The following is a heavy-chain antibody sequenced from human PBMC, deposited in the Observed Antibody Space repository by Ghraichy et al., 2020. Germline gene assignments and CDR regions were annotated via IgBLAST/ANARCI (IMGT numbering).Heavy chain of an antibody. V-gene: IGHV1-2*02. D-gene: IGHD2-15*01. Sequence: ASVKVSCKTSGYTFINYYINWVRQAPGQGLEWMGWINPNSGGTNFAQKLQGRVTMTRDTSISTAYMELSSLRSDDTAIYYCARDVTKLRYCSDGNCYPGYWGQGTLVTVSS. CDR1: GYTFINYY. J-gene: IGHJ4*02. CDR2: INPNSGGT. CDR3: ARDVTKLRYCSDGNCYPGY.